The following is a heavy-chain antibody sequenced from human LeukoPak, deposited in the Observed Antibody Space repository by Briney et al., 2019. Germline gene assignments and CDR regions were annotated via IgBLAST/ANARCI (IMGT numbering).Heavy chain of an antibody. Sequence: PSQTLSLTCTVSGGSISSGDYYWSWIRQPPGKGLEWIGYIYYSGSTYYNPSLKSRVIISVDTSKNQFSLKLSPVTAADTAVYYCARVGVWFGERTNWFDPWGQGTLVTVSS. D-gene: IGHD3-10*01. CDR2: IYYSGST. J-gene: IGHJ5*02. V-gene: IGHV4-30-4*01. CDR1: GGSISSGDYY. CDR3: ARVGVWFGERTNWFDP.